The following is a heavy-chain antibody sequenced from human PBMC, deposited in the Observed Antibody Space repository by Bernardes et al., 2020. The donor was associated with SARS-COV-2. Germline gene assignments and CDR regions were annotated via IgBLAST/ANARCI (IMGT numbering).Heavy chain of an antibody. D-gene: IGHD2-15*01. V-gene: IGHV1-58*02. CDR3: AAVYCSGGSCYDAFDI. CDR2: IVVGSGNT. CDR1: GFTFTSSA. J-gene: IGHJ3*02. Sequence: SVKVSCKASGFTFTSSAMQWVRQARGQRLEWIGWIVVGSGNTNYAQKFQERVTITRDMSTSTAYMELSSLRSEDTAVYYCAAVYCSGGSCYDAFDIWGQETMVTVSS.